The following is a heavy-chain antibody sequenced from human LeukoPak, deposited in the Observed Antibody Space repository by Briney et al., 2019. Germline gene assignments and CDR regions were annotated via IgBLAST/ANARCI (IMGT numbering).Heavy chain of an antibody. CDR2: ISYDGSNK. D-gene: IGHD3-3*01. CDR1: GVTFSSYG. CDR3: TRELLYHYFEY. V-gene: IGHV3-30*03. J-gene: IGHJ4*02. Sequence: PGGSLRLSCAASGVTFSSYGMHWVRQAPGKGLEWVAVISYDGSNKYYADSVKGRFTISRDNSKNTLYLQMDSLRTEDTAVYYCTRELLYHYFEYWGQGTLVTVSS.